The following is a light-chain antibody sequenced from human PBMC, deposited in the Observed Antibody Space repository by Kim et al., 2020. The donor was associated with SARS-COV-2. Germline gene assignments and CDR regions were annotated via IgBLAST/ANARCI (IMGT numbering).Light chain of an antibody. J-gene: IGLJ3*02. CDR1: SLRSYY. CDR2: GKN. V-gene: IGLV3-19*01. CDR3: NSRDSSGNHWV. Sequence: ALGQTVRIKCQGYSLRSYYASWYQQKPGQAPVLVIYGKNNRPSGIPDRFSGSSSGNTASLTITGAQAEDEADYYCNSRDSSGNHWVFGGGTQLTVL.